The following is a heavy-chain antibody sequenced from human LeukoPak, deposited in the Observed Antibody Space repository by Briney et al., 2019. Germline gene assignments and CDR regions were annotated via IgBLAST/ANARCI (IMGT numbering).Heavy chain of an antibody. D-gene: IGHD3-10*01. J-gene: IGHJ4*02. CDR3: ARDRELGY. Sequence: SETLSLTCTVSGDSISIYYWSWIRQPPGKGLEWIGYIYNSGSTNYNPSLKSRVTISVDTSKNQFSLKLTSVTAADTAIYYCARDRELGYWGQGTLVTVSS. CDR2: IYNSGST. V-gene: IGHV4-59*01. CDR1: GDSISIYY.